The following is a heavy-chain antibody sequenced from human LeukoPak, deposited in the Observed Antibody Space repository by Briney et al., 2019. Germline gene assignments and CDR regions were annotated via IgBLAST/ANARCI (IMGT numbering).Heavy chain of an antibody. CDR2: IYYSGST. D-gene: IGHD1-1*01. CDR1: GGSISSGGYY. J-gene: IGHJ6*02. CDR3: ARDGGLERPFGMDV. V-gene: IGHV4-31*03. Sequence: SETLSLTCTVSGGSISSGGYYWSWIRQHPGKGLEWIGYIYYSGSTYYSLSLKSRVTISVDTSKNQFSLKLSSVTAADTAVYYCARDGGLERPFGMDVWGQGTTVTVSS.